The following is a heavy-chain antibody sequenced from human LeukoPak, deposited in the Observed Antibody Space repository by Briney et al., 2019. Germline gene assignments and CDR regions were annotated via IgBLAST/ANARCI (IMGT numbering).Heavy chain of an antibody. CDR3: ARDLRGYQDY. Sequence: GGSLRLSCAASGXTFSSYEMNWVRQAPGKGLEWVSYISSGGRGKDYADSVKGRFTISRDNAKNSLYLQMNSLRAEDTAVYFCARDLRGYQDYWGQGTLVTVSS. D-gene: IGHD2-2*01. V-gene: IGHV3-48*03. J-gene: IGHJ4*02. CDR1: GXTFSSYE. CDR2: ISSGGRGK.